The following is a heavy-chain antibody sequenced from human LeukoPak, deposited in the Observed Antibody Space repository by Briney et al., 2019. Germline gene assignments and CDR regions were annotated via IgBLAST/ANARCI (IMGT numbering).Heavy chain of an antibody. CDR2: ISAYNGNT. CDR3: ARDRREGIYDSSGYSPSLTFYYYYYGMDV. Sequence: ASVKVSCKASGYTFTSYGISWVRQAPGQGLEWMGWISAYNGNTNYAQKLQGRVTMTTDTSTSTAYMELRSLRSDDTAVYYCARDRREGIYDSSGYSPSLTFYYYYYGMDVWGQGTTVTVSS. D-gene: IGHD3-22*01. V-gene: IGHV1-18*01. CDR1: GYTFTSYG. J-gene: IGHJ6*02.